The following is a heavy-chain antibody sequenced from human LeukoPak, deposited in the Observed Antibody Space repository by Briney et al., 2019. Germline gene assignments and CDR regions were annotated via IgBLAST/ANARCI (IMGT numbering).Heavy chain of an antibody. Sequence: SETLSLTCVVYGGSFSGYYWSWIRQPPGKGLEWIGEINHSGSTNYNPSLKSRVTISVDTSKNQFSLKLSSVTAADTAVYYCARDSSSWYGLHDAFDIWGQGTMVTVSS. CDR2: INHSGST. CDR1: GGSFSGYY. J-gene: IGHJ3*02. V-gene: IGHV4-34*01. D-gene: IGHD6-13*01. CDR3: ARDSSSWYGLHDAFDI.